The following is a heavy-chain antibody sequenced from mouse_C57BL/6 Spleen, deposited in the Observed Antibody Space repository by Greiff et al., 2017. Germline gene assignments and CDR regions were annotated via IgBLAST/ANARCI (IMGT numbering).Heavy chain of an antibody. D-gene: IGHD2-2*01. J-gene: IGHJ4*01. CDR2: IWRGGST. CDR1: GFSLTSYG. V-gene: IGHV2-5*01. CDR3: AKKGVTNYYAMDY. Sequence: QVQLKESGPGLVQPSQSLSITCTVSGFSLTSYGVHWVRQSPGKGLGWLGVIWRGGSTDYHAAFMSRLSITKDTSKGQFFFKMHSLQAADTSIYACAKKGVTNYYAMDYWGQGTSVTVSS.